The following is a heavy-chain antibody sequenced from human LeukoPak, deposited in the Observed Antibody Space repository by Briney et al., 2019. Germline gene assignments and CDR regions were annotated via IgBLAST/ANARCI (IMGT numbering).Heavy chain of an antibody. V-gene: IGHV3-30*03. D-gene: IGHD2-8*01. Sequence: PGGSLRLSCVASGFTFISYSMNWVRQAPGKGLEWVAVISSDGRNQIYTDSVKGRFTISRDNFQNTLFLQMNNLRTEDTAVYYCARDPMADFDYWGQGTLVTVSS. CDR3: ARDPMADFDY. CDR1: GFTFISYS. CDR2: ISSDGRNQ. J-gene: IGHJ4*02.